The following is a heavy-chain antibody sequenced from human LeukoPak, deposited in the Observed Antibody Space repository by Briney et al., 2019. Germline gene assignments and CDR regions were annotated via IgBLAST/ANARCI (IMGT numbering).Heavy chain of an antibody. Sequence: GGSLRLSCAASGFTFSSYSMNWVRQAPGKGLEWVSSISSSSSSYIYYADSVKGRFTISRDNAKNSLYLQMNSLRAEDTAVYYCARDGSDYYDTSGFSSWGQGTLVTVSS. CDR3: ARDGSDYYDTSGFSS. J-gene: IGHJ5*02. D-gene: IGHD3-22*01. V-gene: IGHV3-21*01. CDR1: GFTFSSYS. CDR2: ISSSSSSYI.